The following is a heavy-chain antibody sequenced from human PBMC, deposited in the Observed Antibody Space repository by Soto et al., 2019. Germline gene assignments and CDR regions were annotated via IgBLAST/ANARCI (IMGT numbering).Heavy chain of an antibody. CDR2: IMPIFGSA. Sequence: QVQLVQSGAEVKKPGSSVKVSCKASGSTFSRNTISWVRQAPGQGLEWMGGIMPIFGSANYAQKFQGRVTLTADENTRTVYMELSRLRSEDTAVYYCARQFDSDTTGYYYAYWGQGTLVTVSS. CDR1: GSTFSRNT. V-gene: IGHV1-69*01. D-gene: IGHD3-22*01. CDR3: ARQFDSDTTGYYYAY. J-gene: IGHJ4*02.